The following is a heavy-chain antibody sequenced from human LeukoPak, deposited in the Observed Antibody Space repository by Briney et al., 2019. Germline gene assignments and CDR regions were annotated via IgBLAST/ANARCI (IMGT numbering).Heavy chain of an antibody. V-gene: IGHV3-15*01. D-gene: IGHD3-22*01. CDR1: GFTFSNAW. Sequence: GGSLRLSCAASGFTFSNAWMSWVRQAPGKGLEWVGRIKSKTDGGTTDYAAPVKGRFTISRDDSKNTLYLQMNSLKTEDTAVYYCTTDLEGYYDSSGYPLEHPDYWGQGTLVTVSS. J-gene: IGHJ4*02. CDR3: TTDLEGYYDSSGYPLEHPDY. CDR2: IKSKTDGGTT.